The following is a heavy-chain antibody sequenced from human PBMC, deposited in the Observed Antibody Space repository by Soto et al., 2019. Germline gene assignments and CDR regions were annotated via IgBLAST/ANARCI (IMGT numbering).Heavy chain of an antibody. V-gene: IGHV4-4*07. Sequence: SETLSLTCSVSGDSIGSYYWSWIRQSAGRGLEWIGRIYTSGITNYNPSLKSRVSMSVDTSKKQFSLKLTSVTAADTAVYYCARQTTYSSSWYDSWGQGTLVTVSS. J-gene: IGHJ5*01. CDR2: IYTSGIT. CDR3: ARQTTYSSSWYDS. CDR1: GDSIGSYY. D-gene: IGHD6-13*01.